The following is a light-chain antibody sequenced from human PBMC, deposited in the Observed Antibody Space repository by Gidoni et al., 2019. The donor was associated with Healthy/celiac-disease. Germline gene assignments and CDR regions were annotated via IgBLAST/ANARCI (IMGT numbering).Light chain of an antibody. CDR3: QAWDSSTAV. V-gene: IGLV3-1*01. CDR1: KLEDKY. Sequence: SSELTQAPSVSVSPGQTATITCSGDKLEDKYVCWYQVKPGQSPVLVIYQDTKRPSGIPERFSASNSGNTATLTVSGTQAIDEADYFCQAWDSSTAVFGTGTKVTVL. CDR2: QDT. J-gene: IGLJ1*01.